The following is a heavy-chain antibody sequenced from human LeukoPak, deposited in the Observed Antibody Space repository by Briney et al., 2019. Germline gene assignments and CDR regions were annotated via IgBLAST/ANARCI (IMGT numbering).Heavy chain of an antibody. CDR2: ISDSGGST. CDR1: GFTFSSYA. V-gene: IGHV3-23*01. CDR3: AKSFRSSWSLFDY. D-gene: IGHD6-6*01. Sequence: GGSLRLSCAASGFTFSSYAMSWVRQAPGKGLEWVSAISDSGGSTYYADSVKGRFTISRDNSKNTLYLQMNSLRAEDTAVYYCAKSFRSSWSLFDYWGQGTLVTVSS. J-gene: IGHJ4*02.